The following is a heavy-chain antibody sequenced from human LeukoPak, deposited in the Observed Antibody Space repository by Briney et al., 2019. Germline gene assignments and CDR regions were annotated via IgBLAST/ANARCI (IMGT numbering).Heavy chain of an antibody. D-gene: IGHD2-15*01. J-gene: IGHJ5*02. Sequence: ASVKVSCKASGGTFSSYAISWVRQAPGQGLEWMGGIIPIFGTANYAQKFQGRVTTTADESTSTAYMELSSLRSEDTAVYYCARACDLGYCSGGRGVDWFDPWGQGTLVTVSS. V-gene: IGHV1-69*13. CDR1: GGTFSSYA. CDR2: IIPIFGTA. CDR3: ARACDLGYCSGGRGVDWFDP.